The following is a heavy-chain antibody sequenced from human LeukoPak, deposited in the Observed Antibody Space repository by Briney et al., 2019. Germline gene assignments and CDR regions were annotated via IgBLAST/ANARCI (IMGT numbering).Heavy chain of an antibody. CDR1: GFTFLSYW. CDR2: MKQDGSET. J-gene: IGHJ4*02. CDR3: ARDRGVCFDY. D-gene: IGHD2-8*01. Sequence: GGSLRLSCEASGFTFLSYWMAWVRQAPGKGLEWVANMKQDGSETHYVDSVEGRFTISRDNARNSLYLQMNSLRAEDTAVYYCARDRGVCFDYWGQGTLVTVSS. V-gene: IGHV3-7*04.